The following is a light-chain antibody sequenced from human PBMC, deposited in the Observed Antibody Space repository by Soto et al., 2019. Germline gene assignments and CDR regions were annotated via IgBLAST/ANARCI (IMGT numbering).Light chain of an antibody. CDR3: AAWDDSLSGGV. Sequence: QSVLTQPPSAPGTPGQRVTISCSGSSSNIGSNYVYWYQQLPGTAPKLLIYRSNQRPSGVPDRFSGSKSGTSASLAISGLRSEDEADYYCAAWDDSLSGGVFGGGTKLTVL. J-gene: IGLJ2*01. CDR1: SSNIGSNY. CDR2: RSN. V-gene: IGLV1-47*01.